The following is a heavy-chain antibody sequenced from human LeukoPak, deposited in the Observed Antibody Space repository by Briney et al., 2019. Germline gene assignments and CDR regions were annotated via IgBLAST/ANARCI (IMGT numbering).Heavy chain of an antibody. V-gene: IGHV4-30-2*01. D-gene: IGHD4-17*01. CDR2: IYHSGST. CDR1: GGSISSGGYC. J-gene: IGHJ4*02. CDR3: ARGTTVTTNFGY. Sequence: SQTLSLTCAVSGGSISSGGYCWSWLRQPPGKGLEWIGYIYHSGSTYYNPSLKSRVTISVDRSKNQFSLKLSSVTAADTAVYYCARGTTVTTNFGYWGQGTLVTVSS.